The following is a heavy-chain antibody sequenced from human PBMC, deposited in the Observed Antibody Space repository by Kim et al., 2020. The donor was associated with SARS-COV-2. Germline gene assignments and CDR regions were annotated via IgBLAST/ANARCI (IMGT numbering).Heavy chain of an antibody. V-gene: IGHV4-34*01. J-gene: IGHJ3*02. Sequence: GSTNDHPSLKRRVTISMDTSKNQFSLRLSSVTAADTALYYCARGGKGAFDTWGRGTMVTVSS. CDR3: ARGGKGAFDT. CDR2: GST.